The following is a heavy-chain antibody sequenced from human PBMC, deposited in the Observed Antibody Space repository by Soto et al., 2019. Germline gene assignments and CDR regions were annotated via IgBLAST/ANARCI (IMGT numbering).Heavy chain of an antibody. V-gene: IGHV1-18*01. CDR2: ISAYNGNT. J-gene: IGHJ6*02. CDR1: GYTFTSYG. D-gene: IGHD3-10*01. Sequence: ASVKVSCKASGYTFTSYGISWVRQAPGQGLEWMGWISAYNGNTNYAQKLQGRVTMTTDTSTSTAYMELRSLRSDDTAVYYCARGSTTMVRGVIHYYYYGMDVWGQGTTVTVSS. CDR3: ARGSTTMVRGVIHYYYYGMDV.